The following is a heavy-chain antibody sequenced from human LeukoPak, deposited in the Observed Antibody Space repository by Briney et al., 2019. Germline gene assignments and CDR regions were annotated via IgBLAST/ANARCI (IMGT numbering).Heavy chain of an antibody. CDR2: IYTRGST. V-gene: IGHV4-4*07. CDR1: GRSISSYY. CDR3: ARAHVVPAAPRYYMDV. D-gene: IGHD2-2*01. J-gene: IGHJ6*03. Sequence: SETLSLTSTVSGRSISSYYWSWIRQLAGKVLEWIGRIYTRGSTNLNPSLKSRVTMSVDTSKNQFALKLSSGTAADTAVYYCARAHVVPAAPRYYMDVWGKGTTVTVSS.